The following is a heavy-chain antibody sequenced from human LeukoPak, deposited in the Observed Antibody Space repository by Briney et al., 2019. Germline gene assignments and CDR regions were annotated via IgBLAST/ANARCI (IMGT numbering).Heavy chain of an antibody. Sequence: ASVKVSCKASGYTFTNSDINWVRQATGQGLEWMGWMNPNNGNTGYAQNFHGRVTMTRDTSKSTAYMELSSLRSEDTAVYYCAREYMVRGVLLGAFDIWGQGTMVTVSS. CDR3: AREYMVRGVLLGAFDI. CDR2: MNPNNGNT. V-gene: IGHV1-8*01. CDR1: GYTFTNSD. D-gene: IGHD3-10*01. J-gene: IGHJ3*02.